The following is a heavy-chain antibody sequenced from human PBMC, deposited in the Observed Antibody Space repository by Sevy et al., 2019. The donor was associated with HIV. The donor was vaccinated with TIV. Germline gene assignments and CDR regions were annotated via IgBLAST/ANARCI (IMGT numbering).Heavy chain of an antibody. Sequence: GGSLRLSCAASGFTFSSYWMHWVRQAPGEGLVWVSRINIYGSITTYADSVKGRFTISRDNAKNTLWLQMNTVRAEDTAVYYCVRGLGDYWGQRTLVTDSS. J-gene: IGHJ4*02. CDR3: VRGLGDY. CDR1: GFTFSSYW. V-gene: IGHV3-74*03. CDR2: INIYGSIT.